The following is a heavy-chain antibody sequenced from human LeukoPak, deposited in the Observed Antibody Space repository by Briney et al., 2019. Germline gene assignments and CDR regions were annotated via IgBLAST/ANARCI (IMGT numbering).Heavy chain of an antibody. Sequence: PGGSLRLSCAASGFTFNSYSLSWVRQAPGKGLEWVSAISGSGFSTTYADAVKGRFTISRDNSKTTLYLQMNGLRAEDTAIYFCTRRPVQGLQIDYFDYWGQGTLVTVSS. CDR2: ISGSGFST. CDR3: TRRPVQGLQIDYFDY. J-gene: IGHJ4*02. D-gene: IGHD2-21*01. V-gene: IGHV3-23*01. CDR1: GFTFNSYS.